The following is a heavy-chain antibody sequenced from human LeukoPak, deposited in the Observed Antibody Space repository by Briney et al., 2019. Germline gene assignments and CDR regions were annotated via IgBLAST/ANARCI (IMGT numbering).Heavy chain of an antibody. V-gene: IGHV3-23*01. Sequence: GGSLRLSCAASGFTVSNTAMGWVRQAPGKGLDLVSSICGDDGSRHYADSVKGRFTISRDNSKNTLYLEMNSLRAEDTAVYYCAKAFGPSCYGAINYWGQGTLVTVSS. D-gene: IGHD2-2*01. CDR2: ICGDDGSR. CDR1: GFTVSNTA. CDR3: AKAFGPSCYGAINY. J-gene: IGHJ4*02.